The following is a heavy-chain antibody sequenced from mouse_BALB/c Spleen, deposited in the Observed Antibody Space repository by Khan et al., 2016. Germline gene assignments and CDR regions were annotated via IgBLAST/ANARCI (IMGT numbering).Heavy chain of an antibody. J-gene: IGHJ4*01. Sequence: EVELVESGGGLVQPGGSLKLSCAASGFTFSTYAMSWVRQTPDKRQERVATINSKGGRNYYQDNVKSRLTTTRGNAKNTLYLQLSSLESEDTAMYYYARVRHAVNYWGQGTSVTVSS. CDR1: GFTFSTYA. CDR3: ARVRHAVNY. V-gene: IGHV5-6-3*01. CDR2: INSKGGRN. D-gene: IGHD2-14*01.